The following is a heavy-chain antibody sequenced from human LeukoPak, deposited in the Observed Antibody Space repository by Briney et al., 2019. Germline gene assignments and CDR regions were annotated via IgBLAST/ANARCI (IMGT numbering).Heavy chain of an antibody. Sequence: SVKVSCKASGYTFTSYYMHWVRQAPGQGLEWMGRIIPILGIANYAQKFQGRVTITADKSTSTAYMELSSLRSEDTAVYYCARDRPYGSGSYLGDYWGQGTLVTVSS. CDR3: ARDRPYGSGSYLGDY. CDR2: IIPILGIA. J-gene: IGHJ4*02. CDR1: GYTFTSYY. D-gene: IGHD3-10*01. V-gene: IGHV1-69*04.